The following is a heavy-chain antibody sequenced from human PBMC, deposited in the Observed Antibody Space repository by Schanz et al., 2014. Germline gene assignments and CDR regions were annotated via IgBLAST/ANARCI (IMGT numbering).Heavy chain of an antibody. J-gene: IGHJ6*02. Sequence: VQLVESGGGVVQPGRSRRLSCAASGFTFSSYGMHWVRQAPGRGLEWVALIWYDGSNKYYAESVKGRFTISRDNPKNTLYLQMNSLRAEDTAVYYCARDMTSMGESGFYYYGIDVWGQGTTATVSS. D-gene: IGHD1-26*01. CDR3: ARDMTSMGESGFYYYGIDV. CDR2: IWYDGSNK. CDR1: GFTFSSYG. V-gene: IGHV3-33*01.